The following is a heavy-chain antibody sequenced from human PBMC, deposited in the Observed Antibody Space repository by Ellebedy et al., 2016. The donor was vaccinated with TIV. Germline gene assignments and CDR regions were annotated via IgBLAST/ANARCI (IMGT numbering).Heavy chain of an antibody. V-gene: IGHV3-21*01. Sequence: GESLKISCAASGFTFSDYNMIWVRPAPGTGLEWVSSISSSSSYIFYADSVKGRFTISRDNAQNSLYLQMNRLRAEDTAVYYCGRGEMAVAGSGGDSWGQGTLVTVSS. D-gene: IGHD6-19*01. CDR2: ISSSSSYI. J-gene: IGHJ4*02. CDR1: GFTFSDYN. CDR3: GRGEMAVAGSGGDS.